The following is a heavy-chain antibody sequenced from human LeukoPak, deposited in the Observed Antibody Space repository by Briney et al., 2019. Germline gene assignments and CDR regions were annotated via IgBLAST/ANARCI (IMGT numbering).Heavy chain of an antibody. V-gene: IGHV3-21*01. Sequence: GGSLRLSCAASRFIFSSYSTNGLGQARGKGLEGVSSISNCCSYLYYAGSVKSRFTISSDNAKNSMYLQKNRLRAEDTAMYYCAREKVDYDILTDYYWISDGMDVWGQGTTVTVSS. CDR2: ISNCCSYL. J-gene: IGHJ6*02. CDR1: RFIFSSYS. CDR3: AREKVDYDILTDYYWISDGMDV. D-gene: IGHD3-9*01.